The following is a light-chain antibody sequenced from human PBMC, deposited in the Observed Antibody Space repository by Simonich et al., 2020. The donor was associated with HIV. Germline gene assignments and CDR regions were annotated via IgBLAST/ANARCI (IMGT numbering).Light chain of an antibody. Sequence: IVLTQSPATLSLSPGERATLSCGASQSVSSYLAWYQQKPGQAPRLLIYDASNRATGTPARFSGSGSGTDFTLTISSLEPEDFAVYYCQQRSNWPPWTFGQGTKVEIK. CDR1: QSVSSY. V-gene: IGKV3-11*01. J-gene: IGKJ1*01. CDR3: QQRSNWPPWT. CDR2: DAS.